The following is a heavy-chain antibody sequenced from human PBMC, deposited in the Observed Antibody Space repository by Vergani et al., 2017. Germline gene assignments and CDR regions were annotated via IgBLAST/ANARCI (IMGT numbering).Heavy chain of an antibody. V-gene: IGHV3-33*01. Sequence: QVQLVESGGGVVQPGRSLRLSCTSSGFTFSTYAMHWVRQAPGKGLEWVAIIYYYGSKKYYADSVKGRFTISRDNSRNTLDLLMSSLRAEDTAIYYCAXYLRDSTDGLPDSWGPGTLVIVSS. J-gene: IGHJ4*02. CDR3: AXYLRDSTDGLPDS. D-gene: IGHD2-21*02. CDR2: IYYYGSKK. CDR1: GFTFSTYA.